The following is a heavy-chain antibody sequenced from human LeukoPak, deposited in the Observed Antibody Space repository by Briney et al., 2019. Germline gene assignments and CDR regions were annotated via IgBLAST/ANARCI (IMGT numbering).Heavy chain of an antibody. D-gene: IGHD3-3*01. CDR3: ARAADFWSDMPDFDY. V-gene: IGHV1-8*03. CDR1: GYTFTSYD. Sequence: ASVKVSCKASGYTFTSYDINWVRQATGQGLEWMGWMNPNSGNTGYAQKFQGRVTITRNTSISTAYMELSSLRSEDTAVYYCARAADFWSDMPDFDYWGQGTLVTVSS. J-gene: IGHJ4*02. CDR2: MNPNSGNT.